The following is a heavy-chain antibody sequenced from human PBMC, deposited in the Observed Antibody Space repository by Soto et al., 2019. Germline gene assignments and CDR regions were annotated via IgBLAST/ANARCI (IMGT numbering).Heavy chain of an antibody. J-gene: IGHJ6*02. CDR2: ISWNSGSI. CDR3: AKDGQRWSYDYYYGMDV. D-gene: IGHD1-26*01. Sequence: PGGSLRLSCAASEFTFDDYAMHWVRQAPGKGLEWVSGISWNSGSIGYAESVKGRFTISRDNAKNSLYLQMNSLRAEDTALYYCAKDGQRWSYDYYYGMDVWGQGTTVTVS. V-gene: IGHV3-9*01. CDR1: EFTFDDYA.